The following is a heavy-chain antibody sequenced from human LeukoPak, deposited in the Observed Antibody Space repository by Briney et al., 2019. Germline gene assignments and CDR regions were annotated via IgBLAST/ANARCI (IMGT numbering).Heavy chain of an antibody. D-gene: IGHD3-22*01. V-gene: IGHV3-43*02. J-gene: IGHJ4*02. CDR1: GFTFDDYA. Sequence: GGSLRLSCAASGFTFDDYAMHWVRQAPGKGLEWVSLISGDGGSTYYADSVKGRFTISRDNSKNSLYLQMNSLRTEDTALYYCAKDMHYYDSSAFDYWGQGTLVTVSS. CDR2: ISGDGGST. CDR3: AKDMHYYDSSAFDY.